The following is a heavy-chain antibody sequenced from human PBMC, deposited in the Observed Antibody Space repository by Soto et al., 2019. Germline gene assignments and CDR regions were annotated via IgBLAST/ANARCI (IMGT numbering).Heavy chain of an antibody. CDR1: GFTFSSYG. V-gene: IGHV3-30*18. J-gene: IGHJ5*02. CDR2: ISYDGSNK. D-gene: IGHD4-17*01. CDR3: AKDHYTTDYGDWVDWFDP. Sequence: QVQLVESGGGVVQPGRSLRLSCAASGFTFSSYGMHWVRQAPGKGLEWVAVISYDGSNKYYADSVKDRFTISRDNSKNTLYLQMNSLRAEDTAVYYCAKDHYTTDYGDWVDWFDPWGQGTLVTVSS.